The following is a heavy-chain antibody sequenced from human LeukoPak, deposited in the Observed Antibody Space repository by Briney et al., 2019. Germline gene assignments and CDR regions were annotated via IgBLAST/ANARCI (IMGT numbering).Heavy chain of an antibody. CDR1: GFSLNASGMC. J-gene: IGHJ4*02. Sequence: SGPTLVNPTQTLTLTCTFSGFSLNASGMCASWIRQPPGKALEWLARIDWDDDTYYSTSLNTRLTISKDTSKNQVVLTMTNMDPVDTATYYCARMNRGNYFDYWGQGTLVTVSS. V-gene: IGHV2-70*11. CDR2: IDWDDDT. D-gene: IGHD7-27*01. CDR3: ARMNRGNYFDY.